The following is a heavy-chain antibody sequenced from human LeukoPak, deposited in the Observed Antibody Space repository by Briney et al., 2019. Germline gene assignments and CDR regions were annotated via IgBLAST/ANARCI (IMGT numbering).Heavy chain of an antibody. Sequence: ASVTVSFKASGYTFTIYGISWVRQAPGQGLEWMGWISAYNGNTNYAQKLQGRVTMTTDTSTSTAYMELRSLRSHDTAVYYCARDYYDSSGYYPLETWYYFDYWGQGTLVTVSS. J-gene: IGHJ4*02. CDR2: ISAYNGNT. D-gene: IGHD3-22*01. CDR3: ARDYYDSSGYYPLETWYYFDY. CDR1: GYTFTIYG. V-gene: IGHV1-18*04.